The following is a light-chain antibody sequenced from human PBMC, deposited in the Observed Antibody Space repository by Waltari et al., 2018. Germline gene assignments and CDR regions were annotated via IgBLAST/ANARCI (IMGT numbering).Light chain of an antibody. J-gene: IGLJ3*02. V-gene: IGLV2-14*03. CDR2: DVS. CDR1: ATDVGGYNY. Sequence: QSALTQPASVSGSPGQSITISCTGTATDVGGYNYVSWYQQHPGKAPKLILFDVSSRPSGISNRFSGSKFGNTASLAISGVQTEDEADYYCCSFTSSSTWVFGGGTKLTVL. CDR3: CSFTSSSTWV.